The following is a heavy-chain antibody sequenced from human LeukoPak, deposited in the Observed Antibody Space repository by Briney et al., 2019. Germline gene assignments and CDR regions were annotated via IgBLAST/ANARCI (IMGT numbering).Heavy chain of an antibody. CDR3: ARVSGSFNYWYFDL. V-gene: IGHV4-34*01. J-gene: IGHJ2*01. Sequence: SETLSLTCAVYGGSFSGYYWSWIRQPPGKGLEWIGEINHSGSTNYNPSLKSRVTISVDRSKNQFSLKLSSVTAADTAVYYCARVSGSFNYWYFDLWGRGTLVTVSS. CDR1: GGSFSGYY. CDR2: INHSGST. D-gene: IGHD1-26*01.